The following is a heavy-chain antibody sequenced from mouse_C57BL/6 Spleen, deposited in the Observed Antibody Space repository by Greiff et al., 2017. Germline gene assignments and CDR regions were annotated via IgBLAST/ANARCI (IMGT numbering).Heavy chain of an antibody. CDR1: GYAFSSSW. Sequence: QVQLQQSGPELVKPGASVKISCKASGYAFSSSWMNWVKQRPGKGLEWIGRIYPGDGDTNYNGKFKGKATLTADKSSSTAYMQLSSLTSEDSAVYYCARYPPYYGSSYVLYWYFDVWGTGTTVTVSS. CDR3: ARYPPYYGSSYVLYWYFDV. CDR2: IYPGDGDT. J-gene: IGHJ1*03. V-gene: IGHV1-82*01. D-gene: IGHD1-1*01.